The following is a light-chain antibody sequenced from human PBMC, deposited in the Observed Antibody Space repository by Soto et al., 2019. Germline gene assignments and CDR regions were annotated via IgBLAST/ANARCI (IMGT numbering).Light chain of an antibody. CDR1: QSVSSY. J-gene: IGKJ2*01. Sequence: EIVLTQSPATLSLSPGERATLSCRASQSVSSYLAWYQQKPGQAPRLLIYDASNRATSIPARFSGSGSGTDFSITIISLEPEDFSVYYCQQRSNWPPYTFGQGTKLEIK. CDR3: QQRSNWPPYT. V-gene: IGKV3-11*01. CDR2: DAS.